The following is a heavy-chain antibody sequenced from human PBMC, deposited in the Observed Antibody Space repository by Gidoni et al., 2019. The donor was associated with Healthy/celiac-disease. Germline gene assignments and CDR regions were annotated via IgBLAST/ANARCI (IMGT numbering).Heavy chain of an antibody. D-gene: IGHD7-27*01. J-gene: IGHJ6*02. CDR3: ASGNWGFRDYYYGMDV. CDR1: GFTVSSNY. V-gene: IGHV3-66*01. Sequence: EVQLVESGGGLVQPGGSLRLSCAASGFTVSSNYMSWVRQAPGKGLEWVSVIYSGGSTYYADSVKGRFTISRDNSKNTLYLQMNSLRAEDTAVYYCASGNWGFRDYYYGMDVWGQGTTVTVSS. CDR2: IYSGGST.